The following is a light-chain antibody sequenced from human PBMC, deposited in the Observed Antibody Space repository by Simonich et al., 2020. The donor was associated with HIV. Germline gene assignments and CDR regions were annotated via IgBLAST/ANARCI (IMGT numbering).Light chain of an antibody. J-gene: IGKJ1*01. CDR1: RSVLYSSNTKNY. V-gene: IGKV4-1*01. CDR3: QQYYSSPPT. Sequence: DIVMTQSPDSLAVSLGERATINCKSSRSVLYSSNTKNYLAWYQQKPGQPPNLLIYWASTRESGVPDRCSASGSGTDFTLTISSLQAEDVAVYYCQQYYSSPPTFGQGTKVEIK. CDR2: WAS.